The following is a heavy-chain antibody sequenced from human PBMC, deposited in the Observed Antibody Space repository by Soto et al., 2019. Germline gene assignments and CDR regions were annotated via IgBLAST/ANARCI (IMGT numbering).Heavy chain of an antibody. V-gene: IGHV3-30-3*01. D-gene: IGHD5-12*01. J-gene: IGHJ6*02. CDR1: GFTFSSYA. Sequence: GGSLRLSCAASGFTFSSYAMHWVRQAPGKGLEWVAVISYDGSNKYYADSVKGRFTISRDNSKNTLYLQMNSLRAEDTAVYYCARGGLDIVATTTSAYYYYYGMDVWGQGTTGTVSS. CDR3: ARGGLDIVATTTSAYYYYYGMDV. CDR2: ISYDGSNK.